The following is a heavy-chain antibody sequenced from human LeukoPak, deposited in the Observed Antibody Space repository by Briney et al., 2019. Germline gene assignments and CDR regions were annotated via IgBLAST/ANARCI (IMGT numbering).Heavy chain of an antibody. Sequence: GPLRLSCAASGFPFTNYALHWVRPAPGKGLEWVAVISYDGTNKYYSDSVKGRFTISRDNSKNTLSLQMNSLRAEDTALYYCARGFVLGAAKNYFDYWGQGALVTVSS. CDR3: ARGFVLGAAKNYFDY. D-gene: IGHD2-21*02. CDR1: GFPFTNYA. V-gene: IGHV3-30-3*01. J-gene: IGHJ4*02. CDR2: ISYDGTNK.